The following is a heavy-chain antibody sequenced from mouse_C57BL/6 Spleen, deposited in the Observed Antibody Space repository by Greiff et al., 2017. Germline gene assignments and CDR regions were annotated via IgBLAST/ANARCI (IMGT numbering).Heavy chain of an antibody. V-gene: IGHV1-52*01. CDR1: GYTFTSYW. Sequence: QVQLQQPGAELVRPGSSVKLSCKASGYTFTSYWMHWVKQRPIQGLEWIGNIDPSDSDTHYNQKFKDKATLTVDKSSSTAYMQLSSLTSEDSAVYYCARLGTVVANYAMDYWGQGTSVTVSS. CDR2: IDPSDSDT. D-gene: IGHD1-1*01. CDR3: ARLGTVVANYAMDY. J-gene: IGHJ4*01.